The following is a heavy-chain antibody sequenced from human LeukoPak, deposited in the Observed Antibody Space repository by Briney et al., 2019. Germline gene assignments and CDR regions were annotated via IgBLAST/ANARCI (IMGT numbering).Heavy chain of an antibody. CDR3: ARGRYCSADICSGGDAFDI. Sequence: SQSLCLPRVETGESVNYGNRRSIGERPMKGLKRIGRIYTRGSTNYNPSLKSRVTMSVDTSKNQFSLKLSSVTAADTAVYYCARGRYCSADICSGGDAFDIWGQGTMVSVSS. J-gene: IGHJ3*02. CDR1: GESVNYGN. V-gene: IGHV4-4*07. CDR2: IYTRGST. D-gene: IGHD2-15*01.